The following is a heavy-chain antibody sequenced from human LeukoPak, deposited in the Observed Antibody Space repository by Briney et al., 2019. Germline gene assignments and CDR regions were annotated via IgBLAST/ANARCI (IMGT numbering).Heavy chain of an antibody. D-gene: IGHD6-19*01. V-gene: IGHV4-4*07. CDR2: IYTSGST. CDR3: ARGRSRIAVAGPNVTAIVYYYGMDV. Sequence: SETLSLTCTVSGGSISSYYWSWIRQPAGKGLEWIGRIYTSGSTNYNPSLKSRVTMSVDTSKNQFSLKPSSMTAADTAVYYCARGRSRIAVAGPNVTAIVYYYGMDVWGQGTTVTVSS. CDR1: GGSISSYY. J-gene: IGHJ6*02.